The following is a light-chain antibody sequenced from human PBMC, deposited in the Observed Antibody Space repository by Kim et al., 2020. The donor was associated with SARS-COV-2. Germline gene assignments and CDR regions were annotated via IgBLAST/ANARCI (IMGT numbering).Light chain of an antibody. CDR2: GAS. Sequence: EVDLTQSPGTLSLSPGERATLSCRASQSVRNNYLAWYQQKTGQAPKLLIYGASSRATGIPDRFSGSGSGTDFTITITRLEPEDFAVYFCKQYGNIPAYTFGQGTKVEIK. J-gene: IGKJ2*01. V-gene: IGKV3-20*01. CDR3: KQYGNIPAYT. CDR1: QSVRNNY.